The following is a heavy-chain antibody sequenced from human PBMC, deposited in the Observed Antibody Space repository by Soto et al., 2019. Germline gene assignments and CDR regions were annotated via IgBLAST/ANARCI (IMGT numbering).Heavy chain of an antibody. CDR1: GFTFSSYG. CDR3: AKEASQFLEWWYFDY. D-gene: IGHD3-3*01. J-gene: IGHJ4*02. Sequence: VQLVESGGGVVQPGRSLRLSCAASGFTFSSYGMHWVRQAPGKGLEWVAVISYDGSNKYYADSVKGRFTISRDNSKNTLYLQMNSLRAEDTAVYYCAKEASQFLEWWYFDYWGQGTLVTVSS. CDR2: ISYDGSNK. V-gene: IGHV3-30*18.